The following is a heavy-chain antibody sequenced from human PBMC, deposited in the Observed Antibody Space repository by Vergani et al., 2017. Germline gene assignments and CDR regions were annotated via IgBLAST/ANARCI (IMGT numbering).Heavy chain of an antibody. J-gene: IGHJ4*02. CDR2: INHSGST. Sequence: QVQLQQWGAGLLKPSETLSLTCAVYGGSFSGYYWSWIRQPPGKGLEWIGEINHSGSTNYNPSLNSRVTISVDTSKNQFSLKLSSVTAADTAVYYCARALCSGGSCYLYYFDYWGQGTLVTVSS. CDR1: GGSFSGYY. D-gene: IGHD2-15*01. V-gene: IGHV4-34*01. CDR3: ARALCSGGSCYLYYFDY.